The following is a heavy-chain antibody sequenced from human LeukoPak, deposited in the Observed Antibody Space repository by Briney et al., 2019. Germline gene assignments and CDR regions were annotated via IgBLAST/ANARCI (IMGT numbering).Heavy chain of an antibody. Sequence: PGGSLRLSCAASGFTFSIYSMNWVRQAPGKGLEWVSYISSSSSSISYADSVKGRFTISRDNAENSLYLQMNSLRAEDTAVYYCARNMDVWGQGTTVTVSS. CDR3: ARNMDV. CDR1: GFTFSIYS. CDR2: ISSSSSSI. V-gene: IGHV3-48*01. J-gene: IGHJ6*02.